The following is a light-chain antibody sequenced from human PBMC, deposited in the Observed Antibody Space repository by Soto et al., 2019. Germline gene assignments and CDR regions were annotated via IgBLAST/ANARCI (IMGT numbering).Light chain of an antibody. CDR1: SSDIGVYNY. Sequence: QSALTQPGSVSGSPGQSITISCTGTSSDIGVYNYVSGYQQHPGKAPKLMSYAVPNRPSGVSTRFSGSTFGNTASLAISWLQSEDHADYYCCSFTSGNTAYVFGTGTKLTVL. CDR2: AVP. J-gene: IGLJ1*01. V-gene: IGLV2-14*01. CDR3: CSFTSGNTAYV.